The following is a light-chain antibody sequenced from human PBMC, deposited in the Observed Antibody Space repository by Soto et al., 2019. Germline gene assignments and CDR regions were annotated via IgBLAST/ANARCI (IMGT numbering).Light chain of an antibody. V-gene: IGKV1-5*01. Sequence: DSQMTQSPSTLSASVGDTVTITCRASQSINTWLAWYQQKPGKAPKLLIYDASSLESGVPSRFSGSGSGTEFTLTISSLQPDDFATYHCQQYNSYSWTFGQGTKVDIK. J-gene: IGKJ1*01. CDR1: QSINTW. CDR2: DAS. CDR3: QQYNSYSWT.